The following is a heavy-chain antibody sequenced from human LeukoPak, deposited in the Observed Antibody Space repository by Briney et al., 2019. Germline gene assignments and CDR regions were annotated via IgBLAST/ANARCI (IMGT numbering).Heavy chain of an antibody. D-gene: IGHD3-10*02. V-gene: IGHV3-33*01. CDR1: GFTFSSYG. CDR2: IWYDGTNK. Sequence: GGSLRLSCAASGFTFSSYGMHWVRQAPGKGLEWVAVIWYDGTNKYYADSVKGRFTISRENSKNTLYLQMDSLRVEDTAVYCCARVRAIFGYDAFDIWGQGTMVTVSS. CDR3: ARVRAIFGYDAFDI. J-gene: IGHJ3*02.